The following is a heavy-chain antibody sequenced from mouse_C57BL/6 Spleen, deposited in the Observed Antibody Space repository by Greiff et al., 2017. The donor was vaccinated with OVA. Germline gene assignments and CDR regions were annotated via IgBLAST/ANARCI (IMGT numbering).Heavy chain of an antibody. D-gene: IGHD3-2*02. V-gene: IGHV5-9-1*02. Sequence: DVMLVESGEGLVKPGGSLKLSCAASGFTFSSYAMSWVRQTPEKRLEWVAYISSGGDYIYYADTVKGRFTISRDNARNTLYLQMSSLKSEDTAMYYCTRAAQAYYFDYWGQGTTLTVSS. CDR2: ISSGGDYI. CDR3: TRAAQAYYFDY. J-gene: IGHJ2*01. CDR1: GFTFSSYA.